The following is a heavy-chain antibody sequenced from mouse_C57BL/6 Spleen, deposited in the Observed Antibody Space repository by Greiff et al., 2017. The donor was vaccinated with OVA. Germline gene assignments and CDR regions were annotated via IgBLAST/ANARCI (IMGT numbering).Heavy chain of an antibody. V-gene: IGHV1-85*01. CDR3: ARERLRRGAWFAY. CDR1: GYTFTSYD. Sequence: VKLMESGPELVKPGASVKLSCKASGYTFTSYDINWVKQRPGQGLEWIGWIYPRDGSTKYNEKFKGKATLTVDTSSSTAYMELHRLTSEDSAVYFSARERLRRGAWFAYWGQGTLVTVSA. CDR2: IYPRDGST. J-gene: IGHJ3*01. D-gene: IGHD2-4*01.